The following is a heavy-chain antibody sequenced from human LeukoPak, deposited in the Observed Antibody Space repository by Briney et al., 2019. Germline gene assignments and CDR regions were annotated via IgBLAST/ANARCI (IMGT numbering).Heavy chain of an antibody. Sequence: ASVKVSCKASGYTFTSYAMHWVRQAPGQRLEWMGWINAYNGNTNYAQKLQGRVTMTTDTSTSTAYMELRSLRSDDTAVYYCARDHISGRVFDYWGQGTLVTVSS. D-gene: IGHD6-19*01. CDR3: ARDHISGRVFDY. CDR2: INAYNGNT. CDR1: GYTFTSYA. J-gene: IGHJ4*02. V-gene: IGHV1-18*01.